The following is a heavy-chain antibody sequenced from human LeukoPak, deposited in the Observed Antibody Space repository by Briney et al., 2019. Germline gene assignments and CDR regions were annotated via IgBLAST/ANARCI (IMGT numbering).Heavy chain of an antibody. V-gene: IGHV3-21*04. CDR1: GFTFSSYS. CDR3: AKDGKNIYNSY. D-gene: IGHD1-1*01. Sequence: GGSLRLSCAASGFTFSSYSMNWVRQAPGKGLEWVSSISSSSSYIYYADSVKGRVTISRDNSKNTLYLQMNSLRADDTAVYYCAKDGKNIYNSYWGQGTLVTVSS. CDR2: ISSSSSYI. J-gene: IGHJ4*02.